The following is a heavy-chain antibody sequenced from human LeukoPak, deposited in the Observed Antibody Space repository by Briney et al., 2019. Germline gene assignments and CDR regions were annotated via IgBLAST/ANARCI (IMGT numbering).Heavy chain of an antibody. CDR2: IYYSGST. Sequence: SETLSLTCTVSGGSISSSSYYWGWIRQPPGKGLEWIGSIYYSGSTYYNPSLKSRVTMSVDTSKNQFSLKLSSVTAADTAVYYCARHRPATPFDYWGQGTLVTVSS. CDR3: ARHRPATPFDY. CDR1: GGSISSSSYY. V-gene: IGHV4-39*01. J-gene: IGHJ4*02.